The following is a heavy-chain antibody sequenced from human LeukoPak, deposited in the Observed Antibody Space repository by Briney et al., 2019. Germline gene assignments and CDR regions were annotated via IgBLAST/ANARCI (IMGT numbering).Heavy chain of an antibody. CDR3: AGGAGCTGDRCSPPYHFDY. Sequence: SETLSLTCTVAAGSISNYYWSWIRQPAGKGLERIGGVYTADYTDCTPSLRSRVTMSVDRSKNQFSLKLTSVTAADTAVYYCAGGAGCTGDRCSPPYHFDYWGQGTLVTVSS. D-gene: IGHD2-15*01. V-gene: IGHV4-4*07. CDR1: AGSISNYY. CDR2: VYTADYT. J-gene: IGHJ4*02.